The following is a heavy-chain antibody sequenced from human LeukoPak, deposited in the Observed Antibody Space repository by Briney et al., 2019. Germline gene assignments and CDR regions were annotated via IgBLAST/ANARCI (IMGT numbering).Heavy chain of an antibody. CDR2: IGYDGSKM. V-gene: IGHV3-30*02. Sequence: GGSLRLSCAASGFTFSSYGMHWVRQAPGKGLEWVAFIGYDGSKMYYVDSVKGRFTISRDNSENTLYLQMNSLRAEDTAVYYCATEYSRKSSIGAFDIWGQGTMVTVSS. D-gene: IGHD6-6*01. CDR1: GFTFSSYG. CDR3: ATEYSRKSSIGAFDI. J-gene: IGHJ3*02.